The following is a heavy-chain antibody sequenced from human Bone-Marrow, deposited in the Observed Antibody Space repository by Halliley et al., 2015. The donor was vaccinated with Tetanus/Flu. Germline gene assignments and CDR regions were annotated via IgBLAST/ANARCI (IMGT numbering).Heavy chain of an antibody. CDR3: ARGAPSGGYRKLLY. D-gene: IGHD1-26*01. V-gene: IGHV4-59*09. J-gene: IGHJ4*02. Sequence: WIGHMFYGGPTNYNPSLKCRVPISEDMAKRKFSLKLSSVTAADTAVYYWARGAPSGGYRKLLYWGQGTLVTVSS. CDR2: MFYGGPT.